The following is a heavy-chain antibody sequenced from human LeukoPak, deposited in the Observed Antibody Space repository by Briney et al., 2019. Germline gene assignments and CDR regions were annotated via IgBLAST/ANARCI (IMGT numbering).Heavy chain of an antibody. CDR2: IGSKAYGGTT. J-gene: IGHJ4*02. V-gene: IGHV3-49*04. D-gene: IGHD3-3*01. CDR3: TRGLPFLEWLSSL. CDR1: GFTFSNYA. Sequence: GGSLRLSCAASGFTFSNYAMTWVRQAPGKGLEWVGFIGSKAYGGTTEYAASVKGRFTISRDDSKSIAYLQMNSLKTEDTAVYYCTRGLPFLEWLSSLWGQGTLVIVSS.